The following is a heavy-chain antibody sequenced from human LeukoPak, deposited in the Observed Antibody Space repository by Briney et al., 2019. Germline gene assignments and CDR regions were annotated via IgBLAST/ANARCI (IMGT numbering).Heavy chain of an antibody. J-gene: IGHJ5*02. CDR2: ISGSGGST. CDR1: GFTFSSYA. Sequence: PGGSLRLYCAASGFTFSSYAMSWVRQAPGKGLEWVSAISGSGGSTYYADSVKGRFTISRDNAKNSLYLQMNSLRAEDTAVYYCAGGYGDYDLTYWFDPWGQGTLVTVSS. D-gene: IGHD4-17*01. CDR3: AGGYGDYDLTYWFDP. V-gene: IGHV3-23*01.